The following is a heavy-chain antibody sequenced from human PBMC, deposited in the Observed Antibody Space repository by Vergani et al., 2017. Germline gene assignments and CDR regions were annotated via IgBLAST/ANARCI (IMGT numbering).Heavy chain of an antibody. CDR3: ARDCPGGGGDSSAYWYFDL. CDR2: TISFLGKK. CDR1: GGTFSSYA. Sequence: QVKLVQSGAEVKKPGSSVKVSCKVSGGTFSSYAISWVRQVTGQGIEWMGMTISFLGKKNYDQKFQGRFTSIADDLTKTVEMQLSNLRSEDTAVYYGARDCPGGGGDSSAYWYFDLWGQGTLVTVSS. J-gene: IGHJ2*01. V-gene: IGHV1-69*18. D-gene: IGHD2-21*02.